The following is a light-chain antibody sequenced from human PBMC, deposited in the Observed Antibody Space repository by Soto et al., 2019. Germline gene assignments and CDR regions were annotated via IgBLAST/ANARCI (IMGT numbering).Light chain of an antibody. V-gene: IGLV2-14*01. J-gene: IGLJ2*01. CDR3: SSYTTSGALVV. Sequence: QSALPQPASVSGSPGQSITISCTGTSSDIGGYKYVSWYQQHPGKTPKLRIYDISNRPSGVSNRFSGSKSGNTASLTVSGLQAEDEADYYCSSYTTSGALVVFGRGTTLTVL. CDR2: DIS. CDR1: SSDIGGYKY.